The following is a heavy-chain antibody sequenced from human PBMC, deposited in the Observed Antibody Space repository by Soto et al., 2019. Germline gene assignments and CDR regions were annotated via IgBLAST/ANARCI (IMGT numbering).Heavy chain of an antibody. J-gene: IGHJ4*02. D-gene: IGHD2-15*01. Sequence: SETLSLTCTVSGGSISSSSYYWGWIRQPPGKGLEWIGSIYYSGSTYYNPSLKSRVTISVDTSKNQFSLKLSSVTAADTAVYYCARQRIAVVAAPAVDYWGQGTLVTVS. V-gene: IGHV4-39*01. CDR3: ARQRIAVVAAPAVDY. CDR2: IYYSGST. CDR1: GGSISSSSYY.